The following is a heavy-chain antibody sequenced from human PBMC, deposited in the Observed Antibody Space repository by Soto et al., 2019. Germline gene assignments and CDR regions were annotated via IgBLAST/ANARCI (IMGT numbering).Heavy chain of an antibody. CDR2: IIPLFGTT. Sequence: ASVKVSCKASGGTFSLYAISWVQQAPGQGLEWMGGIIPLFGTTNYAQKFQGTVTITADESTTTAYMELSSLRSEDTAVYYCARSYYDSNNYYYYFDLWGQGTPVTVSS. D-gene: IGHD3-22*01. CDR1: GGTFSLYA. V-gene: IGHV1-69*13. J-gene: IGHJ4*02. CDR3: ARSYYDSNNYYYYFDL.